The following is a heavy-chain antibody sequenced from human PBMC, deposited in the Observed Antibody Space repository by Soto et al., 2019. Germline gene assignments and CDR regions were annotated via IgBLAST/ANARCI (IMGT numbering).Heavy chain of an antibody. CDR2: IYPGDSDT. CDR3: ARQPPRIAAAGTVYYYGMDV. CDR1: GYSFTSYW. V-gene: IGHV5-51*01. J-gene: IGHJ6*02. D-gene: IGHD6-13*01. Sequence: GESLKISCKGSGYSFTSYWIGWARQMPGKGLEGMGIIYPGDSDTRYSPSLQGQVNIPADKSISTAYLQWSSLKASDTAMYYCARQPPRIAAAGTVYYYGMDVWGQGTTVTVSS.